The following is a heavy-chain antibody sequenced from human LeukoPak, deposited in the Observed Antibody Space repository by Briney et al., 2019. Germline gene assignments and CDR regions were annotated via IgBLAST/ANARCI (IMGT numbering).Heavy chain of an antibody. CDR3: ARLNLGRPIPHPMGFDY. CDR1: GFTVSSNY. Sequence: GSLRLSCAASGFTVSSNYMSWVRQPPGKGLEWIGEIYHSGSTNYNPSLKSRVTISVDTSKNQFSLKLSSVTAADTAVYYCARLNLGRPIPHPMGFDYWGQGTLVTVSS. J-gene: IGHJ4*02. CDR2: IYHSGST. D-gene: IGHD3-16*01. V-gene: IGHV4-34*01.